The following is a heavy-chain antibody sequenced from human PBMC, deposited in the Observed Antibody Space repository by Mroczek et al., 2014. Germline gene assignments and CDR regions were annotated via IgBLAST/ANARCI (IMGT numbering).Heavy chain of an antibody. D-gene: IGHD2-2*01. CDR1: GGSISSGGYY. J-gene: IGHJ3*02. V-gene: IGHV4-31*03. CDR3: ARERYCSSTSCYLTAFDI. Sequence: QLVESGPGLVKPSQTLSLTCTVSGGSISSGGYYWSWIRQHPGKGLEWIGYIYYSGSTYYNPSLKSRVTISVDTSKNQFSLKLSSVTAADTAVYYCARERYCSSTSCYLTAFDIWGQGTMVTVSS. CDR2: IYYSGST.